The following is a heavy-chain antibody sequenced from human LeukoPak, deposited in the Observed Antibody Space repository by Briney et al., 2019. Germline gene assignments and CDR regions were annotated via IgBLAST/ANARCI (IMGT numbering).Heavy chain of an antibody. V-gene: IGHV4-61*02. J-gene: IGHJ6*03. CDR2: IYTSGST. D-gene: IGHD6-13*01. Sequence: SQTLSLTCTVSGGSISSGSYYWSWIRQPAGKGLEWIGRIYTSGSTNYNPSLKSRVTISVDTSKNQFSLKLSSVTAADTAVYYCARDRYSSSWVRFNYCYYMDVWGKGTTVTISS. CDR1: GGSISSGSYY. CDR3: ARDRYSSSWVRFNYCYYMDV.